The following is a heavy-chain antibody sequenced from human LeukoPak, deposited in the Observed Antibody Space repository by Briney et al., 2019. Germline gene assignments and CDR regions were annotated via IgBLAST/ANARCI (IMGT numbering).Heavy chain of an antibody. CDR2: IKEDGSEK. Sequence: GGSLRLSCAASGFTFSNYWMSWVRQAPGKGLEWVANIKEDGSEKYYVDSVKGRFTISRDNAKNSMYLQMNSLRAEDTAVYYCARDTYYYGSGSQGHYYYMDVWGKGTTVTISS. CDR1: GFTFSNYW. CDR3: ARDTYYYGSGSQGHYYYMDV. J-gene: IGHJ6*03. D-gene: IGHD3-10*01. V-gene: IGHV3-7*03.